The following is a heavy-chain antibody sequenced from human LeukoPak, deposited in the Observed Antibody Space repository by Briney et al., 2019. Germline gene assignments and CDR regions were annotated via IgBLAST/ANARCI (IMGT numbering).Heavy chain of an antibody. D-gene: IGHD5-18*01. J-gene: IGHJ6*02. Sequence: GGSLRLSCAASGFTFSSYGMHWVRQAPGKGLEWVAVLWYDGSNKYYADSVKGRFTISRDNSKNTLYLQMNSLRAEDTAVYYCARDPGYSYGFNYYYYYYGMDVWGQGTTVTVSS. CDR2: LWYDGSNK. V-gene: IGHV3-33*01. CDR1: GFTFSSYG. CDR3: ARDPGYSYGFNYYYYYYGMDV.